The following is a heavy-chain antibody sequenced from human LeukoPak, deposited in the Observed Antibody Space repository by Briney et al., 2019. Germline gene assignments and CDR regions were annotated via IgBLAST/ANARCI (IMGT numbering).Heavy chain of an antibody. CDR1: LDSTTSNF. CDR3: VRGILGGFNPGAY. V-gene: IGHV4/OR15-8*01. Sequence: SETLSLTCSVSLDSTTSNFWSWVRQPPGKGLEWIGEIHRSGSPNYNPSLQSRVTMSIDRSRNQIVLELSSVTAADTAVYYCVRGILGGFNPGAYWGQGTLVTVSS. CDR2: IHRSGSP. J-gene: IGHJ4*02. D-gene: IGHD1-14*01.